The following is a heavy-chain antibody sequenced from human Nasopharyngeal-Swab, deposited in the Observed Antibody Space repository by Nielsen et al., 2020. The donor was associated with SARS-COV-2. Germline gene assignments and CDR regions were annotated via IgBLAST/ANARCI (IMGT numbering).Heavy chain of an antibody. J-gene: IGHJ6*02. Sequence: SVKVSCKASGFSITYRFLHWLRQAPGQALEWMGWITPFNGNAKYAQKFQGRVSITRDGSRTTASLELSSLRPDDTAMYFCASGQCINGVCNPTDGLDVWVQGTSVTVS. V-gene: IGHV1-45*02. D-gene: IGHD2-8*01. CDR1: GFSITYRF. CDR3: ASGQCINGVCNPTDGLDV. CDR2: ITPFNGNA.